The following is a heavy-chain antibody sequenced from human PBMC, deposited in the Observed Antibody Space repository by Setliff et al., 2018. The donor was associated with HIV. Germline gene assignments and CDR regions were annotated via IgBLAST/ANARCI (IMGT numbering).Heavy chain of an antibody. V-gene: IGHV2-5*02. CDR2: IYWDDDK. CDR1: GFSLSTSGVG. Sequence: SGPTLVNPTQTLTLTCTFSGFSLSTSGVGVGWFRQPPGKALEWLALIYWDDDKRYSPSLKSRLTITKDTSKNQVVLTMTNMDPVDTAYLQWRALRASDTAIYYCARHRIDISLLVVQDPGPFDLWGRGTMVTVSS. D-gene: IGHD6-19*01. J-gene: IGHJ3*01. CDR3: RALRASDTAIYYCARHRIDISLLVVQDPGPFDL.